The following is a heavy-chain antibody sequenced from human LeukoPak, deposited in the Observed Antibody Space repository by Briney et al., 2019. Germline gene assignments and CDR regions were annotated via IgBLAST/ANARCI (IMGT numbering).Heavy chain of an antibody. V-gene: IGHV3-30*02. Sequence: GGSLRLSCAASGFTFSSYGMHWVRQAPGKGLEWVASIRYDGSNKYYADSVKGRFTISRDNSKNTLYLQMNSLRAEDTAVYYCAKGVWFGELDLYYFDYWGQGTLVTVSS. D-gene: IGHD3-10*01. CDR1: GFTFSSYG. CDR2: IRYDGSNK. CDR3: AKGVWFGELDLYYFDY. J-gene: IGHJ4*02.